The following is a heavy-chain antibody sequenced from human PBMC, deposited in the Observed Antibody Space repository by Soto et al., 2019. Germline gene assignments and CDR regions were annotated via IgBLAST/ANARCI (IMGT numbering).Heavy chain of an antibody. V-gene: IGHV6-1*01. CDR3: ASGPPGFHSAFDF. Sequence: SQTLSLTCAISGDSVSSNGAAWNWIRQSPSRGLERLGRTYYRSRWYSDYAPSVKSRITVNPDTSQNQFSLQLNSVTPEDTAIYYCASGPPGFHSAFDFWGQGTLVTVAS. CDR2: TYYRSRWYS. J-gene: IGHJ4*02. CDR1: GDSVSSNGAA. D-gene: IGHD4-4*01.